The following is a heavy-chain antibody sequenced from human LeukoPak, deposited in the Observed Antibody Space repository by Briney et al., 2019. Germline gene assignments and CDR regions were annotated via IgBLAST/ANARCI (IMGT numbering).Heavy chain of an antibody. CDR1: GGSITSSSYY. CDR2: IYYSGST. D-gene: IGHD3-10*01. V-gene: IGHV4-39*01. CDR3: ARAVRGLQNNDY. J-gene: IGHJ4*02. Sequence: SETLSLTCTVSGGSITSSSYYWGWIRQPPGKGLEWIGSIYYSGSTYYSPSLKSRVTISVDTSKNQFSLKLSSVTAADTAVYYCARAVRGLQNNDYWGQGTLVTVSS.